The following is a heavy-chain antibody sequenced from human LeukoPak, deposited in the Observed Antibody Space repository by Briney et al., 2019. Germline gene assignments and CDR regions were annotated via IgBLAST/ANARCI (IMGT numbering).Heavy chain of an antibody. CDR2: IWYDGRQA. CDR3: ARDTDTSGYFSWFDP. D-gene: IGHD3-22*01. CDR1: GFSFSSYG. Sequence: PGGSLRLSCAASGFSFSSYGMHWVRQAPGKGLEWVAGIWYDGRQAYYADSVKGRFTISRDNAKNTLYLQMNSLRAEDTAVYYCARDTDTSGYFSWFDPWGQGILVTVSS. J-gene: IGHJ5*02. V-gene: IGHV3-33*01.